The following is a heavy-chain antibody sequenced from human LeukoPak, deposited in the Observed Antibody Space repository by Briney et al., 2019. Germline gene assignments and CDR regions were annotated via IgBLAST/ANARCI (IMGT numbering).Heavy chain of an antibody. V-gene: IGHV3-11*04. J-gene: IGHJ5*02. D-gene: IGHD1-26*01. CDR3: ARAPYSGSHSP. CDR2: ISSSSSTI. Sequence: PGGSLRLSCAASGFTFSDYYMSWIRQAPGKGLEWVSYISSSSSTIYFADSVKGRFTISRDNAKNSLYLQMNSLRAEDTAVYYCARAPYSGSHSPWGQGTLVTVSS. CDR1: GFTFSDYY.